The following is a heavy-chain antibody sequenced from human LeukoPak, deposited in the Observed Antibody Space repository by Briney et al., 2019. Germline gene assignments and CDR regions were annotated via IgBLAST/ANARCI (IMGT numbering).Heavy chain of an antibody. Sequence: GGSLRLSCAASGFTFSSYGMHWVRQAPGKGLEWVAVMWYDGSNKYYADSVKGRFTISRDNSKNTLYLQMNSLRAEDTAVYYCAKEAPIKNPGGIVVVVAAYYPFDYWGQGTLVTVSS. J-gene: IGHJ4*02. V-gene: IGHV3-33*06. CDR1: GFTFSSYG. CDR2: MWYDGSNK. CDR3: AKEAPIKNPGGIVVVVAAYYPFDY. D-gene: IGHD2-15*01.